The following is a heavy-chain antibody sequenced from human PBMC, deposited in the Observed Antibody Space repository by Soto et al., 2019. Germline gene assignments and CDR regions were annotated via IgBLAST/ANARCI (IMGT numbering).Heavy chain of an antibody. D-gene: IGHD3-10*01. CDR3: AKTLMVRGVYDAFDI. CDR2: ISYDGSNK. Sequence: GGSLRLSCAASGFTFSSYGMHWVRQAPGKGLEWVAVISYDGSNKYYADSVKGRFTISRDNSKNTLYLQMNSLRAEDTAVYYCAKTLMVRGVYDAFDIWGQGTMVTVSS. V-gene: IGHV3-30*18. CDR1: GFTFSSYG. J-gene: IGHJ3*02.